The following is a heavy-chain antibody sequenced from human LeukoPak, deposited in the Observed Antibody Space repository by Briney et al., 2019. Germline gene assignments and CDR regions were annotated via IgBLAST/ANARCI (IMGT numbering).Heavy chain of an antibody. D-gene: IGHD3-10*01. CDR2: IGGRDGST. J-gene: IGHJ4*02. CDR1: GFSFSSYA. Sequence: PGGSLRLSCAASGFSFSSYAMHWVRQAPGKGLEWVSAIGGRDGSTYYADSVKGRFTISRDNCKNTLYVQMNSLRAEDTAVYYCAKGHYYGSGSLDYWGQGTLVTVSS. V-gene: IGHV3-23*01. CDR3: AKGHYYGSGSLDY.